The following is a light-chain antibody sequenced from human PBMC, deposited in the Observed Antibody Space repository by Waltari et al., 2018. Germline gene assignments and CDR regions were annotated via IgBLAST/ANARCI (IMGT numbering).Light chain of an antibody. CDR3: YSVDSTGYPA. Sequence: SYELTQPPSVSVSPGQTARITCSGGALTEKYAYWYQQKSGQAPVLVIYEDIKRPSGIPQRFSGSKSGTVATLTLSGAQMEDEGDFYCYSVDSTGYPAFGGGTHVTVL. V-gene: IGLV3-10*01. CDR2: EDI. J-gene: IGLJ3*02. CDR1: ALTEKY.